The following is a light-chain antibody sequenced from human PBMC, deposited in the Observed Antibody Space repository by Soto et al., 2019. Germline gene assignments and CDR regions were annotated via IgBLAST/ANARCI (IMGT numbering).Light chain of an antibody. V-gene: IGKV1-9*01. CDR3: QQLNSYLMYT. CDR1: QGISSY. CDR2: AAS. Sequence: DIQLTQSPSFLSASVGDRVTITCRASQGISSYLAWYQQKPGKAPKLLIYAASTLQSGVPSRFSGSGSGTEFALTISCLQPEDFATYYSQQLNSYLMYTFGQGTKLEIK. J-gene: IGKJ2*01.